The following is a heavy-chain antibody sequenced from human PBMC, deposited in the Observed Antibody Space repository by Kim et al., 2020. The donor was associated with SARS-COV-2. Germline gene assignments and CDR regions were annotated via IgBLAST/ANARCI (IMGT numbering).Heavy chain of an antibody. J-gene: IGHJ4*02. D-gene: IGHD6-6*01. CDR1: GFTFSSYG. CDR2: ISHDMITK. CDR3: ATEGAARPSLGFDY. Sequence: GGSLRLSCAASGFTFSSYGLHWVRQAPGKGLEWVAVISHDMITKFYADSVKGRFTISRDNSKTTVYLEMDSLRIEDTAVYYCATEGAARPSLGFDYWGQG. V-gene: IGHV3-30*03.